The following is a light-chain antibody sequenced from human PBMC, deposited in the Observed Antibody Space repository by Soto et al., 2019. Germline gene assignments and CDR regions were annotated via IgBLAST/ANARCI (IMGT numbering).Light chain of an antibody. CDR3: SSYSGTNNYV. Sequence: QSVLTQPPSASGTPGQRVTISCSGSSSNIGINTVNWYQQVPGTAPKLLIYTDNQRPSGVPDRFSGSKSGTSASLAISGLQSEDEADYYCSSYSGTNNYVFGTGTKLTVL. V-gene: IGLV1-44*01. J-gene: IGLJ1*01. CDR2: TDN. CDR1: SSNIGINT.